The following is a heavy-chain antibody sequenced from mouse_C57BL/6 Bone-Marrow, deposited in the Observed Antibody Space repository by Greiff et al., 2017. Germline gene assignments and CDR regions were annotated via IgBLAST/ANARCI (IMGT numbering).Heavy chain of an antibody. CDR2: IDPSDSYT. J-gene: IGHJ3*01. CDR1: GYTFTSYW. V-gene: IGHV1-69*01. D-gene: IGHD1-1*01. CDR3: ARGDYYGPWFAY. Sequence: VQLQQPGAELVMPGASVKLSCKASGYTFTSYWMHWVKQRPGQGLEWIGEIDPSDSYTNYNQKFKGKSTLTVDKSSSTAYMQLSSLTSEDSAVYYCARGDYYGPWFAYGGQGTLVTVSA.